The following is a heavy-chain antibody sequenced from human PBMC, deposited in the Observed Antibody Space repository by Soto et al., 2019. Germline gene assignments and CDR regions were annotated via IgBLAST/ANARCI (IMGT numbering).Heavy chain of an antibody. D-gene: IGHD2-2*02. J-gene: IGHJ6*02. V-gene: IGHV4-39*01. CDR2: IYYSGST. CDR3: ARHVLVPAAIGGMDV. CDR1: GGSISSSSYY. Sequence: SETLSFTCAVSGGSISSSSYYLGWIRPPPGKGLEWIGSIYYSGSTYYNPSLKSRVTISVDTSKNQFSLKLSSVTAADTAVYYCARHVLVPAAIGGMDVWGQGTTVTVSS.